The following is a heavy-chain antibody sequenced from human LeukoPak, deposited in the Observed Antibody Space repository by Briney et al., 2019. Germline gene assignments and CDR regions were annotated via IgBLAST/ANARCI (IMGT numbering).Heavy chain of an antibody. CDR1: GFTFSSYA. J-gene: IGHJ4*02. CDR3: VKGSDSSGYYNFDY. V-gene: IGHV3-64D*06. Sequence: GSLRLSCSASGFTFSSYAMHWVRQAPGKGLEYVSVISSNGGSTYYADSVKDRFTISRDNSKNTLYLQMSSLRAEDTAVYYCVKGSDSSGYYNFDYWGQGTLVTVSS. D-gene: IGHD3-22*01. CDR2: ISSNGGST.